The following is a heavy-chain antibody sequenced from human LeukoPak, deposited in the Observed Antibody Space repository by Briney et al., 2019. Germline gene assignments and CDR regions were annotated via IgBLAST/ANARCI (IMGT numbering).Heavy chain of an antibody. CDR1: TDSMNNFF. V-gene: IGHV4-34*01. J-gene: IGHJ4*02. CDR2: INHSGST. CDR3: ARHFWFGEFRY. D-gene: IGHD3-10*01. Sequence: SETLSLTCSVSTDSMNNFFWSWIRQPPGKGLEWIGEINHSGSTNYNPSLKSRVTISVDTSKNQFSLKLSSVTAADTAVYYCARHFWFGEFRYWGQGTLVTVSS.